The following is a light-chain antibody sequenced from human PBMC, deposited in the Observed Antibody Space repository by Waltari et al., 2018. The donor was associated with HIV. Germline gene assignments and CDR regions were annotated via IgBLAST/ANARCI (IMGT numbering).Light chain of an antibody. CDR2: DFS. CDR3: SSYTSSSALDVV. Sequence: QSALTQPASVSGSPGQSITISCTGTSSDVGGYDYVSWYQQHPGKAPKLMFFDFSNRPAGVSIRFSGSNSGNTSSLTISGLQAEDEADYYCSSYTSSSALDVVFGGGTKLTVL. CDR1: SSDVGGYDY. V-gene: IGLV2-14*03. J-gene: IGLJ2*01.